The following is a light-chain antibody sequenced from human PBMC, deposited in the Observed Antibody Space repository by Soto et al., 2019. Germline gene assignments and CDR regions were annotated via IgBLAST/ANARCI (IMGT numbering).Light chain of an antibody. V-gene: IGLV2-14*03. CDR2: DVS. CDR3: SSYTTSNTRQIV. Sequence: QSALTQPASVSGSPGQSITISCTGTSSDVGGYNYVSWYQHHPGKAPKLIIYDVSNRPSGVSICFSGSKSDNTASLTISGLQPEDEADYHCSSYTTSNTRQIVFGTGTRSPS. J-gene: IGLJ1*01. CDR1: SSDVGGYNY.